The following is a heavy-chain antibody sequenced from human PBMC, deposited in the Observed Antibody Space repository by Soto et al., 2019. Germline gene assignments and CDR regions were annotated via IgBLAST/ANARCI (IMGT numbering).Heavy chain of an antibody. CDR3: ARGLISGSHYSGGWYYFDS. CDR1: GGSISSGGYS. CDR2: IYHSGGT. V-gene: IGHV4-30-2*01. D-gene: IGHD1-26*01. J-gene: IGHJ4*02. Sequence: PSETLSLTCAVSGGSISSGGYSWNWIRQPPGKGLEWIGYIYHSGGTDYNPSLRSRVTISVHTSNSQFSLELSSVTAADTAVYYCARGLISGSHYSGGWYYFDSWGQGTQVTVSS.